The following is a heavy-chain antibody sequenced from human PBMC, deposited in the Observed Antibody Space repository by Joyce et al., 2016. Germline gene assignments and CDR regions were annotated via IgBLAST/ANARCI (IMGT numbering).Heavy chain of an antibody. CDR2: ISNDGSNK. J-gene: IGHJ4*02. V-gene: IGHV3-30*01. CDR3: ARVGLRFLEWPYYFDY. D-gene: IGHD3-3*01. Sequence: QVQLVESGGGVVQPGRSLRLSCAASGFTFSSYGMHWFRQAPGKGIEWVAVISNDGSNKYQANSVNGRFIISRDNSKNTLYLQMNSLRAEDTAVDYCARVGLRFLEWPYYFDYWGQGTLVTVSS. CDR1: GFTFSSYG.